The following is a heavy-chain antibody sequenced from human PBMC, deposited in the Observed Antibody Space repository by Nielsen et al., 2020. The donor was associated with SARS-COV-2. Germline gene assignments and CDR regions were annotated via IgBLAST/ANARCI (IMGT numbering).Heavy chain of an antibody. CDR1: GFTFSSYS. V-gene: IGHV3-21*01. Sequence: GGSLRLSCAASGFTFSSYSMNWVRQAPGKGLEWVSSISSSSSYIYYADSVKGRFTISRDNSKNTLYLQMNSLRAEDTAVYYCARGWDYGDYVPGVWGQGTLVTVSS. J-gene: IGHJ4*02. D-gene: IGHD4-17*01. CDR3: ARGWDYGDYVPGV. CDR2: ISSSSSYI.